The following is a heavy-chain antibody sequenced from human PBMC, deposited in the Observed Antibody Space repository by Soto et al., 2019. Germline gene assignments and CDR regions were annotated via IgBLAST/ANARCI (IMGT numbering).Heavy chain of an antibody. CDR3: ASKLGPYYYGLDV. CDR1: GDSITNNHW. V-gene: IGHV4-4*02. J-gene: IGHJ6*01. Sequence: PSETLSLTCTVYGDSITNNHWWTWVRQPPGKGPEMIGEIYHTGHANYNPSLNSRVAISVDKSKNQFSLTLNSVTAADTAVYYCASKLGPYYYGLDVWGQGTTVTVSS. D-gene: IGHD3-16*01. CDR2: IYHTGHA.